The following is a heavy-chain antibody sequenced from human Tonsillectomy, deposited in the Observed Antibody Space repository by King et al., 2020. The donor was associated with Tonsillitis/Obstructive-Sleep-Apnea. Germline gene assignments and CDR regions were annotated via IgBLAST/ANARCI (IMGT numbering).Heavy chain of an antibody. D-gene: IGHD2-21*02. V-gene: IGHV3-30*03. CDR2: ISYDGSNK. CDR1: GFTFSTYV. Sequence: VQLVESGGGVVQPGRSLRLSCAASGFTFSTYVMHWVRQAPGKGLEWVAVISYDGSNKYYADSVKGRFTLSRDNSKNTLYLQMNSLRAEDTAVYYCATVVVVTTSYYYYAMYDWGQGTTVTVSS. J-gene: IGHJ6*02. CDR3: ATVVVVTTSYYYYAMYD.